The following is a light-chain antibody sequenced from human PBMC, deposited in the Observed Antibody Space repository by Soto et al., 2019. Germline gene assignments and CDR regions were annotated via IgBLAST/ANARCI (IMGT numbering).Light chain of an antibody. CDR3: CSYSGSDSLL. J-gene: IGLJ2*01. CDR2: DVS. CDR1: SSDVGSYNY. V-gene: IGLV2-11*01. Sequence: QSVLTQPRSVSGSPGESVTISCSGTSSDVGSYNYVSWYQQYPGKAPKVMIYDVSERPSEVPVRFSGSTSGNTASLTISGRQAEDEAEYFCCSYSGSDSLLFGGGTKLTVL.